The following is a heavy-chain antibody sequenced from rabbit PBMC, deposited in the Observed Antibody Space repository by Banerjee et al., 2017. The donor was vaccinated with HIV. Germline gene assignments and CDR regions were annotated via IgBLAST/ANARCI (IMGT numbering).Heavy chain of an antibody. CDR2: IYTGDGNT. V-gene: IGHV1S40*01. D-gene: IGHD1-1*01. CDR3: ARGYYGASYNL. CDR1: GFSFSSGYD. J-gene: IGHJ4*01. Sequence: QSLEESGGDLVKPEGSLTLTCKASGFSFSSGYDMCWVRQAPGKGLEWIGCIYTGDGNTYYASWAKGRFTVSKTSSTTVTLQMTSLTAADTATYFCARGYYGASYNLWGQGTLVTVS.